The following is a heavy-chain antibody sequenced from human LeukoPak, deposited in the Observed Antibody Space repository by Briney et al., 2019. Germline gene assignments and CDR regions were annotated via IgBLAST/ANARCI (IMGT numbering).Heavy chain of an antibody. D-gene: IGHD3-10*01. V-gene: IGHV1-18*04. CDR3: ARGPSRGVILQ. CDR1: GYTFTGYY. Sequence: ASVKVSCKASGYTFTGYYMHWVRQAPGQGLEWMGWISAYNGNTNYAQKLQGRVTMTTDTSTSTAYMELRSLRSDDTAVYYCARGPSRGVILQWGQGTLVTVSS. J-gene: IGHJ4*02. CDR2: ISAYNGNT.